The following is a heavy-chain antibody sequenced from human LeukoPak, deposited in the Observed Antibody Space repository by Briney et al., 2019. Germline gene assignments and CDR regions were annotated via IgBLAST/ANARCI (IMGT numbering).Heavy chain of an antibody. CDR2: ISGTGGST. CDR3: AKESGDDSSGYYEVFDY. V-gene: IGHV3-23*01. J-gene: IGHJ4*02. CDR1: GFTFTSYA. D-gene: IGHD3-22*01. Sequence: PGGSLRLSCTASGFTFTSYAMSWVSQAPGKGLEWVSVISGTGGSTNHADSVKGRFTISRDNSKNTLYLQMNSLRAEDTAVHYCAKESGDDSSGYYEVFDYWGQGTLVTVSS.